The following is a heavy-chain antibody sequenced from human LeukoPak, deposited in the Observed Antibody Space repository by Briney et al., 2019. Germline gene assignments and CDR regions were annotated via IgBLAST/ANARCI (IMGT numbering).Heavy chain of an antibody. CDR2: INSDGSTT. D-gene: IGHD2-15*01. V-gene: IGHV3-74*01. Sequence: GGSLRLSCAASGFTFSSYLMHWVRQAPGKGLVWVSRINSDGSTTNYAGSVKGRFTISRDNAENTLYLQMNSLRVEDTAVYYCTWRVSATRWFDPWGQGTLVTVSS. CDR3: TWRVSATRWFDP. J-gene: IGHJ5*02. CDR1: GFTFSSYL.